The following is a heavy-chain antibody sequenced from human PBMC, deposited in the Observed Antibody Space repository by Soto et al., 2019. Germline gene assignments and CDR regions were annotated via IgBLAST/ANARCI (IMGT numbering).Heavy chain of an antibody. J-gene: IGHJ4*02. D-gene: IGHD3-22*01. CDR1: GYKFTSHW. CDR3: ARHFVAFYDTNRYPYFDY. V-gene: IGHV5-51*01. Sequence: LGESLKISCKISGYKFTSHWVAWVRQTPGKGLEWMGIIYPGDSDTTYSTPFRGHVTISVDESLSTVYLHWSSLKASDTAIYYCARHFVAFYDTNRYPYFDYGGQGTHVTVSS. CDR2: IYPGDSDT.